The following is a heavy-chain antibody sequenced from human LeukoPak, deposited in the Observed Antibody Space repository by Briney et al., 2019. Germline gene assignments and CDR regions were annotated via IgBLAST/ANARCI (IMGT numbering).Heavy chain of an antibody. CDR3: AREVHGSGTLYLDY. J-gene: IGHJ4*02. V-gene: IGHV3-23*01. D-gene: IGHD3-10*01. Sequence: GGSLRLSCAASVFSLSGDAMSWVRQGPGKGPEWVSALSGDGGTTYYADSVGGRFTISRDSGENTLYVQMNSLRVEDTAVYYWAREVHGSGTLYLDYWGQGTLVTVSS. CDR2: LSGDGGTT. CDR1: VFSLSGDA.